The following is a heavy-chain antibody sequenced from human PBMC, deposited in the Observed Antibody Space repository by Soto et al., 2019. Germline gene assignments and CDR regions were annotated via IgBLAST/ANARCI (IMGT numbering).Heavy chain of an antibody. CDR2: INDGNGNT. CDR1: GYTFTSYA. D-gene: IGHD3-9*01. Sequence: ASVKVSCKASGYTFTSYAMHWVRQAPGQRLEWMGWINDGNGNTKFSQKFQGRVTITRDTSASTVYMELSSLRSEDTAVYYCARGQYDILTGYPQYYFDYWGQGTLVTVSS. V-gene: IGHV1-3*01. J-gene: IGHJ4*02. CDR3: ARGQYDILTGYPQYYFDY.